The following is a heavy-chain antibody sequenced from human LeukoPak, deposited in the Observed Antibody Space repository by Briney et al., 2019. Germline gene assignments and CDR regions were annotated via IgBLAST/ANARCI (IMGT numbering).Heavy chain of an antibody. V-gene: IGHV4-61*01. CDR3: ARVSVTQYYYYYYYMDV. D-gene: IGHD4-17*01. Sequence: SETLSLTCTVSGGSISSSSYYWSWIRQPPGKGLEWIGYIHYSGSTNYNPSLKSRVTIPVDTSKNQFSLKLSSVTAADTAVYYCARVSVTQYYYYYYYMDVWGKGTTVTISS. CDR2: IHYSGST. J-gene: IGHJ6*03. CDR1: GGSISSSSYY.